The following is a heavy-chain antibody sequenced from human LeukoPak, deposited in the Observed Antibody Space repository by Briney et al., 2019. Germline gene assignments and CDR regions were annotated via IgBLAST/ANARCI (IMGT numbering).Heavy chain of an antibody. CDR3: AKEYDSGGYGANFDY. CDR2: ISYDGSNK. V-gene: IGHV3-30-3*01. D-gene: IGHD3-10*01. Sequence: GGSLRLSCAASGFTFSSYAMHWVRQAPGKGLEWVAVISYDGSNKYYADSVKGRFTISRDNAQNSLFLQMNSLRAEDTAVYYCAKEYDSGGYGANFDYWGQGTLVTVSS. J-gene: IGHJ4*02. CDR1: GFTFSSYA.